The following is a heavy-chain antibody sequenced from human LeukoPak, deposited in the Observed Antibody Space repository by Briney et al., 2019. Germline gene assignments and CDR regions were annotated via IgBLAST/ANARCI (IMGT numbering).Heavy chain of an antibody. CDR2: IGTGGDT. J-gene: IGHJ6*02. CDR1: GFTFSRYD. D-gene: IGHD3-22*01. Sequence: GGSLRLSCAASGFTFSRYDMHWVRQPIGKGLEWVSAIGTGGDTYYLNSVKGRFTISRENAKSSLYLQMNSLRAGDTAVYYCARGPRYGSSDYPNYGMDVWGQGTTVTVSS. CDR3: ARGPRYGSSDYPNYGMDV. V-gene: IGHV3-13*01.